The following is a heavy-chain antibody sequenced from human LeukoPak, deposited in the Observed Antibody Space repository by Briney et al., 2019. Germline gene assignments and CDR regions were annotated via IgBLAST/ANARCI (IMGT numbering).Heavy chain of an antibody. V-gene: IGHV4-39*01. Sequence: SETLSLTCAVSGGSISSSNWWSWIRQPPGEGLEWIGSIYYSGSTYYNPSLKSRVTISVDTSKNQFSLKLSSVTAADTAVYYCARLNYGDYADYWGQGTLVTVSS. CDR2: IYYSGST. D-gene: IGHD4-17*01. J-gene: IGHJ4*02. CDR3: ARLNYGDYADY. CDR1: GGSISSSNW.